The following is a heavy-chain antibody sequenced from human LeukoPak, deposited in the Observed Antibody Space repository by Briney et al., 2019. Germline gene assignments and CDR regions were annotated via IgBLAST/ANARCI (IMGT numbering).Heavy chain of an antibody. J-gene: IGHJ4*02. D-gene: IGHD3-22*01. CDR1: GYTFSTYP. V-gene: IGHV7-4-1*02. CDR3: VRGIDTTGYFNY. Sequence: ASVKVSFKASGYTFSTYPMNWVRQAPGQGLEWMGWINTNTESPTYAQGLTGRFVFSLDTSVSTAFLQINSLKAEDTALYYCVRGIDTTGYFNYWGQGTLVTVSS. CDR2: INTNTESP.